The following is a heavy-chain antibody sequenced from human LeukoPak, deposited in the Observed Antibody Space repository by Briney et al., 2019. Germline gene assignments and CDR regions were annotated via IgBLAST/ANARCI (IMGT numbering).Heavy chain of an antibody. J-gene: IGHJ4*02. CDR2: ISGDGGGT. CDR3: VKGDSGDYAGLSSDY. Sequence: GGSLRLSCAASGFTFDDYAMHWVRQTPGKGLECVSLISGDGGGTHYADSVKGRFTISRDNSKNSLYLQMNSLRTEDTALYYCVKGDSGDYAGLSSDYWGQGTLVTVSS. V-gene: IGHV3-43*02. CDR1: GFTFDDYA. D-gene: IGHD4-17*01.